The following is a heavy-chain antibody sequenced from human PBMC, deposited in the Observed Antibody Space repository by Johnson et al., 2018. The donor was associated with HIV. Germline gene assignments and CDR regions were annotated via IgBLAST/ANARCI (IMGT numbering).Heavy chain of an antibody. D-gene: IGHD3-9*01. J-gene: IGHJ3*02. V-gene: IGHV3-11*04. CDR1: GFTFSDYY. Sequence: QVQLVESGGGLVKPGGSLRLSCAASGFTFSDYYMSWIRQAPGKGLEWVSYISSSGSSIFYADSVKGPFTISRDNANNSLYLQMNSLRAEDTAVYYCARAYCAIFAGRDGAVDIWGQGTMVSFSS. CDR3: ARAYCAIFAGRDGAVDI. CDR2: ISSSGSSI.